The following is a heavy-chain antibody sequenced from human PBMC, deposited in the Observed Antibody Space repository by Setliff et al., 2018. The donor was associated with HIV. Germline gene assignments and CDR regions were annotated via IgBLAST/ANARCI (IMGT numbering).Heavy chain of an antibody. Sequence: SETLSLTCTVSGGSISSFYWNWIRQPPGKGLEWIGYVHSSGSTNYNPSLKSRVTMSVDTSKNQFSLKLSSVTAADTAVYYCAGDVGEQLDVWGKGTTVTVSS. J-gene: IGHJ6*04. V-gene: IGHV4-59*01. CDR3: AGDVGEQLDV. CDR2: VHSSGST. CDR1: GGSISSFY.